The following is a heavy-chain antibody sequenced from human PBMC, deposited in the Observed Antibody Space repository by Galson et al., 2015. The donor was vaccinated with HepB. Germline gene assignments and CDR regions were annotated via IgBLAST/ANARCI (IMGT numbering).Heavy chain of an antibody. CDR2: ISSSSSYT. CDR3: AREGRLVPAANGGWFDP. D-gene: IGHD2-2*01. J-gene: IGHJ5*02. V-gene: IGHV3-11*05. CDR1: GFTFSDYY. Sequence: LRLSCAASGFTFSDYYMSWIRQAPGKGLEWVSYISSSSSYTNYADSVKGRFTISRDNAKNSLYLQMNSLRAEDTAVYYCAREGRLVPAANGGWFDPWGQGTLVTVSS.